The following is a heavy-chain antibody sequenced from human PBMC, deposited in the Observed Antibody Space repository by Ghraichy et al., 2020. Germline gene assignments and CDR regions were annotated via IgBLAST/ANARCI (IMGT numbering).Heavy chain of an antibody. J-gene: IGHJ6*02. CDR2: ISGGGDST. V-gene: IGHV3-23*01. CDR1: GFTFSTYV. Sequence: GGSLRLSCVASGFTFSTYVMSWVRQAPGKGLEWVSGISGGGDSTLHADSVKGRFTISRDNSKYTLYLQMNSLTAEDTAVYYCAKALHYDFWSGYAYYAMDVWGQGTTVTVAS. D-gene: IGHD3-3*01. CDR3: AKALHYDFWSGYAYYAMDV.